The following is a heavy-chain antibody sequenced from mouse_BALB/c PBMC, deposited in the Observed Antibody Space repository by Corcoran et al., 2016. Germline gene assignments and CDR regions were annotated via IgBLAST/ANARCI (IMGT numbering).Heavy chain of an antibody. D-gene: IGHD3-2*01. CDR1: GYTFTDYN. CDR3: ARSPDSSGWFAY. V-gene: IGHV1S29*02. CDR2: IYPYNGGT. Sequence: EVQLQQSGPELVKPGASVKISCKASGYTFTDYNMHWVKQSHGKSLEWIGYIYPYNGGTGYNQKFKSKATLTVDNSSSTAYMELRSLTSEDSAVYYCARSPDSSGWFAYWGQGTLVTVSA. J-gene: IGHJ3*01.